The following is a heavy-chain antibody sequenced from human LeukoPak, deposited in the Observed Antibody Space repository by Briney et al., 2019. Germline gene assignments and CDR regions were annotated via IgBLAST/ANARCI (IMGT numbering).Heavy chain of an antibody. CDR3: AAYDNSGYSKKYFQH. J-gene: IGHJ1*01. CDR1: GFAFSDYL. D-gene: IGHD3-22*01. V-gene: IGHV3-11*06. CDR2: IGTSGTYT. Sequence: PGGSLRLSCAASGFAFSDYLMTWIRQAPGRGLEWVAYIGTSGTYTNYADSVKGRFTISRDNAKNTVYLQMNSLRADDTAVYYCAAYDNSGYSKKYFQHWGQGTLVTVSS.